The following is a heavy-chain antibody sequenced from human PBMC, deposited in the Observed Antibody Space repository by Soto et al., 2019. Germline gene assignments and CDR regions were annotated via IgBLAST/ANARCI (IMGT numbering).Heavy chain of an antibody. CDR2: IKQDGSEK. CDR3: ARDSYYILTGYNDY. V-gene: IGHV3-7*05. CDR1: GFTFSSYW. D-gene: IGHD3-9*01. J-gene: IGHJ4*02. Sequence: EVQLVESGGGLVQPGGSLRLSCAASGFTFSSYWMSWVRQAPGKGLEWVANIKQDGSEKYYVDSVKGRFTISRDNAKNSLYLQMNSLRAEDTAVYYCARDSYYILTGYNDYWGQGTLVTVSS.